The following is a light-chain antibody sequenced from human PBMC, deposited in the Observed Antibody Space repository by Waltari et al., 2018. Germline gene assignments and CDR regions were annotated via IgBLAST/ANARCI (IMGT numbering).Light chain of an antibody. CDR1: SSDIGGYNY. Sequence: QSALTQPASVSGSPGQSITISCTGTSSDIGGYNYGPCYQQLPGRAPKLIIYDVSNRPSGVSNRFSGSKSGNTASLTISGLQGEDEADYYCSSYVSSSTLELFGGGTSLAVL. CDR2: DVS. CDR3: SSYVSSSTLEL. V-gene: IGLV2-14*03. J-gene: IGLJ2*01.